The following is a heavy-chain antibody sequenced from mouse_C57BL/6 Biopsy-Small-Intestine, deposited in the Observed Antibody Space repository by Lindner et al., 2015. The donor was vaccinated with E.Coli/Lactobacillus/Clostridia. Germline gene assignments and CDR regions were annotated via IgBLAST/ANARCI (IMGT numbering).Heavy chain of an antibody. CDR2: IYPGSGNT. Sequence: VQLQESGPEPVKPGASVKISCKASGYSFTGYYIHWVKQRPGQGLEWIGWIYPGSGNTKYNEKFKGKATLTADTSSSTAYMQLSSLTSEDSAVYYCGRTYGNFGYFDYWGQGTTLTVSS. V-gene: IGHV1-66*01. D-gene: IGHD2-1*01. J-gene: IGHJ2*01. CDR1: GYSFTGYY. CDR3: GRTYGNFGYFDY.